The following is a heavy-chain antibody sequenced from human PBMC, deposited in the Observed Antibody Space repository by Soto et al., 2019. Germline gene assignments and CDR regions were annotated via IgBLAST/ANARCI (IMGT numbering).Heavy chain of an antibody. CDR2: IIPIFGTA. CDR1: GVTFSSYA. V-gene: IGHV1-69*13. Sequence: GASVKVSCKASGVTFSSYAISWVRQAPGQGLEWMGGIIPIFGTANYAQKFQGRVTITADESTSTAYMELSSLRSEDTAVYYCARDLRKFTSAGENFDYWGQGTLVTVSS. D-gene: IGHD3-10*01. CDR3: ARDLRKFTSAGENFDY. J-gene: IGHJ4*02.